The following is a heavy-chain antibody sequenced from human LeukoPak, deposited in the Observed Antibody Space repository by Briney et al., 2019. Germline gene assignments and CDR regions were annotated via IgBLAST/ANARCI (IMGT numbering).Heavy chain of an antibody. CDR2: ISGSGGST. Sequence: GGSLRLSCAAPGFTFSSYAMSWVRQAPGKGLEWVSAISGSGGSTYYADSVKGRFTISRDNSKNTLYLQMNSLRAEDTAVYYCAKDKAAFPDFDYWGQGTLVTVSS. V-gene: IGHV3-23*01. CDR1: GFTFSSYA. D-gene: IGHD2-15*01. J-gene: IGHJ4*02. CDR3: AKDKAAFPDFDY.